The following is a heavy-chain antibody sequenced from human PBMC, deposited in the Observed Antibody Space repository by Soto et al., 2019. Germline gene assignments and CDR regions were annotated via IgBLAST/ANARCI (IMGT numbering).Heavy chain of an antibody. J-gene: IGHJ4*02. CDR1: GFTFSSYS. Sequence: EVQLVESWGGLVKPGGSLRLSCAASGFTFSSYSMNWVLQAPGKGLEWVSSISSSSSYIYYADSVKGRFTISRDNAKNSLYLHMISLRAEDTAVYYCATPWGGRYARGDYWGQGTLVTVSS. CDR2: ISSSSSYI. V-gene: IGHV3-21*01. D-gene: IGHD1-26*01. CDR3: ATPWGGRYARGDY.